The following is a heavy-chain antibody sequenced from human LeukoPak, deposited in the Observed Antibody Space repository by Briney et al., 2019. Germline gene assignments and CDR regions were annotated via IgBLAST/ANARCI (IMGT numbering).Heavy chain of an antibody. J-gene: IGHJ4*02. CDR3: ARDGGWSSTSCYVS. CDR1: GFTFSSYE. V-gene: IGHV3-48*03. Sequence: GGSLGLSCAASGFTFSSYEMNWVRQAPGKGLEWVSYISSSGSTIYYADSVKGRFTISRDNAKNSLYLQMNSLRAEDTAVYYCARDGGWSSTSCYVSWGQGTLVTVSS. CDR2: ISSSGSTI. D-gene: IGHD2-2*01.